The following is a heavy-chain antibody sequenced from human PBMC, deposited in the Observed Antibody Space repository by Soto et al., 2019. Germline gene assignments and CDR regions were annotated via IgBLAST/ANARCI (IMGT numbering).Heavy chain of an antibody. J-gene: IGHJ6*02. CDR1: GGTFSSHS. CDR2: IIPIFGPA. Sequence: SVKVSCKSSGGTFSSHSINWVRQAPGQGLEWLGGIIPIFGPANFAKKFQGRVTITADESTTTAYMELSSLTSEDTAVYYCATGSFTSTGGRIGYHYNAMDVWGQGTTVTVSS. V-gene: IGHV1-69*13. D-gene: IGHD1-1*01. CDR3: ATGSFTSTGGRIGYHYNAMDV.